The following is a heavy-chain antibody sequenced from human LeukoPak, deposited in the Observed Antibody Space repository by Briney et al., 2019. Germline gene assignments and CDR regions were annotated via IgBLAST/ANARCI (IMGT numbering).Heavy chain of an antibody. CDR1: GFIFSDTY. CDR3: TTESSGSLPY. D-gene: IGHD1-26*01. J-gene: IGHJ4*02. CDR2: IKNKADRGEI. V-gene: IGHV3-15*07. Sequence: GGSLRLSCAASGFIFSDTYINWVRQIPGTGLEWVGLIKNKADRGEIEYAAPVKNRFTISRDDSKNTVYLQMSSLKTEDTAVYYCTTESSGSLPYWGQGTLVTVSS.